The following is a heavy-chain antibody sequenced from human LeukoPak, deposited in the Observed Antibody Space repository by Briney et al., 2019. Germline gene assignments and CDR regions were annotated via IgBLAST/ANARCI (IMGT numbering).Heavy chain of an antibody. CDR3: AKVMARGITSTPDY. J-gene: IGHJ4*02. CDR1: GFSFSSHG. V-gene: IGHV3-30*02. D-gene: IGHD3-10*01. CDR2: IRYDGNNG. Sequence: QPGGSLRLSCATSGFSFSSHGIHWVRQAPGKGLEWVAFIRYDGNNGYYADSVKGRFTISRDNSKNTLYLQMNSLKPEDTAVYYCAKVMARGITSTPDYWGQGTLVTVSS.